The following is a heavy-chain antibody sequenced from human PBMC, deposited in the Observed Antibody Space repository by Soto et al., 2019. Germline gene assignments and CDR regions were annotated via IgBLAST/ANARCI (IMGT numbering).Heavy chain of an antibody. CDR2: IYPGDSDT. Sequence: PGESLKISCKGSGYSFTSYWIGWVRQMPGKGLEWMGIIYPGDSDTRYSPSFQGQVTISADKSISTAYLQWSSLKASDTAMYYWARSLYVVVFATTPPGGFAPWGQGTLVPVSS. CDR3: ARSLYVVVFATTPPGGFAP. J-gene: IGHJ5*02. V-gene: IGHV5-51*01. CDR1: GYSFTSYW. D-gene: IGHD2-21*01.